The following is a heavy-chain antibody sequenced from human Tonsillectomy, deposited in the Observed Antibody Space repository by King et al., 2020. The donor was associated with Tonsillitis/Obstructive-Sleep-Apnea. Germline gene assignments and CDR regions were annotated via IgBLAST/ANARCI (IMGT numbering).Heavy chain of an antibody. J-gene: IGHJ4*02. CDR1: GFTVSNNY. V-gene: IGHV3-53*01. Sequence: VQLVESGGGLIQPGGSLRLSCAASGFTVSNNYMSWVRQAPGKGLEWVSVIYTGGFTYYADFVRGRFTISRDNSKNTLYLQMNSLRADDTAVYYCARNRKDMSTNYYFDYWGQGTLVTVSS. D-gene: IGHD5-24*01. CDR2: IYTGGFT. CDR3: ARNRKDMSTNYYFDY.